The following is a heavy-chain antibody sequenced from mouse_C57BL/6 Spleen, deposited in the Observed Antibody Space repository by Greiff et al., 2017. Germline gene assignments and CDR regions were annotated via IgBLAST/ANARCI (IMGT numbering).Heavy chain of an antibody. CDR3: ARWGYSNNGY. V-gene: IGHV1-82*01. CDR2: IYPGDGDT. CDR1: GYAFSSSW. D-gene: IGHD2-5*01. Sequence: VQLQQSGPELVKPGASVKISCKASGYAFSSSWMNWVKQRPGKGLGWIGRIYPGDGDTNYNRKFKGKATSTADKSSSTAYMQLSNLTSEDAAVYFCARWGYSNNGYWGQGTTLTVSS. J-gene: IGHJ2*01.